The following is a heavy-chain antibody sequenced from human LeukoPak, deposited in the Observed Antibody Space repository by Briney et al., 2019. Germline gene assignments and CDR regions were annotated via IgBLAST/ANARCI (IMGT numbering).Heavy chain of an antibody. CDR2: ISSGSSYI. D-gene: IGHD3-10*01. CDR1: GFTFSSYT. V-gene: IGHV3-21*01. Sequence: GGSLRLSCAASGFTFSSYTMNWVRQAPGKGPEWVSSISSGSSYIYYADSVKGRFTISRDNAKNSLYLQMNSLRAEDTAVYYCARDSRGAFDYWGQGTLVTVSS. CDR3: ARDSRGAFDY. J-gene: IGHJ4*02.